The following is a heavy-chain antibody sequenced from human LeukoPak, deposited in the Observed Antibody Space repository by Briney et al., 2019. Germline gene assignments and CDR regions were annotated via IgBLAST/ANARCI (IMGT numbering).Heavy chain of an antibody. CDR1: GGSISSSSYY. D-gene: IGHD3-10*01. J-gene: IGHJ6*03. V-gene: IGHV4-39*07. CDR2: IYYSGST. CDR3: ARGRSSMVRGYYYYYMDV. Sequence: SETLSLTCTVSGGSISSSSYYWGWIRQPPGKGLEWIGSIYYSGSTYCNPSLKSRVTISVDTSKNQFSLKLSSVTAADTAVYYCARGRSSMVRGYYYYYMDVWGKGTTVTISS.